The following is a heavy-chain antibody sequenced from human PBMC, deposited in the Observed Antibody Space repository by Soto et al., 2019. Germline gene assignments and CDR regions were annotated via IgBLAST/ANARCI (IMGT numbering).Heavy chain of an antibody. CDR2: ISGSGGST. V-gene: IGHV3-23*01. CDR3: ARGGLYDYVWGSYRRTNQYYYYGMDV. J-gene: IGHJ6*02. Sequence: ETLSLTCTVSSGSISSYYWSWVRQAPGKGLEWVSAISGSGGSTYYADYVKGRFTISRDNSKNTLYLKMNSLRAEDTAVYYCARGGLYDYVWGSYRRTNQYYYYGMDVWGQGTTVTVSS. D-gene: IGHD3-16*02. CDR1: SGSISSYY.